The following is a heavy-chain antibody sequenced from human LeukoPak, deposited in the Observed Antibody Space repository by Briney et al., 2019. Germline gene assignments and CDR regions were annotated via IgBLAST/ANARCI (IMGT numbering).Heavy chain of an antibody. CDR2: IYYSRST. V-gene: IGHV4-39*01. Sequence: PSETLSLTCTVSGGSISSSSYYWGWIRQPPGKGLEWIGSIYYSRSTYYNPSLKSRVTISVDTSKNQFSLELSSVTAADTAVYYCARQQRITMIVVVLNWFDPWGQGTLVTVSS. CDR3: ARQQRITMIVVVLNWFDP. D-gene: IGHD3-22*01. CDR1: GGSISSSSYY. J-gene: IGHJ5*02.